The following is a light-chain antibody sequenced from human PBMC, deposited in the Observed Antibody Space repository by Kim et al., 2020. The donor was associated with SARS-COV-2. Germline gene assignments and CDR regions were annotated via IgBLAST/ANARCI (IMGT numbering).Light chain of an antibody. CDR2: EDR. Sequence: FMLTQPHSVSESPGKTVTISCTRSSGSIASNYVQWYQQRPGSAPTTVIYEDRQRPSGVPDRFSGSIDSSSNSASLTISGLKTEDEADYYCQSYDSSNHEGVFGGGTQLTVL. V-gene: IGLV6-57*04. CDR3: QSYDSSNHEGV. J-gene: IGLJ3*02. CDR1: SGSIASNY.